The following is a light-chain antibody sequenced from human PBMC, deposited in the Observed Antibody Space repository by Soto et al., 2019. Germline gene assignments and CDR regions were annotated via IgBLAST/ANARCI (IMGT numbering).Light chain of an antibody. V-gene: IGLV2-14*03. Sequence: QSALTQPASVSGSPGQSITISCTGTSSDVGGYNFVSWYQQHPGKAPRLMIFDVDNRPSGVSTRFSGSKSGNTASLTISGLQAEDEADYYCCSYTSSSTLYVFGTGTKLTVL. CDR3: CSYTSSSTLYV. CDR1: SSDVGGYNF. CDR2: DVD. J-gene: IGLJ1*01.